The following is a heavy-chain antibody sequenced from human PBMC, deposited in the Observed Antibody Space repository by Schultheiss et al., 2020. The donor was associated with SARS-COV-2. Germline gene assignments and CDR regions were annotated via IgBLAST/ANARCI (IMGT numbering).Heavy chain of an antibody. D-gene: IGHD3-3*01. J-gene: IGHJ5*02. CDR2: ILSDGSKK. V-gene: IGHV3-33*06. CDR3: AKDLGTYYDFWSGSPFDP. CDR1: GFTFSSHG. Sequence: GGSLRLSCAASGFTFSSHGMHWVRQAPGKGLEWLAVILSDGSKKFYAESVKGRLTVSRDNSRNTLYLQMNSLRAEDTAVYYCAKDLGTYYDFWSGSPFDPWGQGTLVTVSS.